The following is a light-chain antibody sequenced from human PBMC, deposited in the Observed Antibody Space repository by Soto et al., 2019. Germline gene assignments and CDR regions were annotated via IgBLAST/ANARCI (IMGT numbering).Light chain of an antibody. CDR3: KQYTDWHLT. CDR1: QSVTSNY. Sequence: EVVMTQSPATLSVSPGERATLSCRASQSVTSNYLAWYQQKPGQAPRLLIYGVSSRATGVPDRFSGSGSGTDLNLTISRLEPEDFAVYYCKQYTDWHLTFGQGNKVEVK. V-gene: IGKV3D-20*02. J-gene: IGKJ1*01. CDR2: GVS.